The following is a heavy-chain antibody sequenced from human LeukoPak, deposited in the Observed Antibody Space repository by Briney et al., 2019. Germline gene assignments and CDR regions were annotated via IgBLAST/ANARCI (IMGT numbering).Heavy chain of an antibody. CDR2: ISYDGCNK. CDR1: GFTFSSYG. J-gene: IGHJ4*02. Sequence: GGSLRLSCAASGFTFSSYGMHWVRQAPGKGLEWVAVISYDGCNKYYADSVKGRFTISRDNSKNTLYLQMNSLRAEATAVYYCAKDEGQQQLEYYFDYWGQGTLVTVSS. V-gene: IGHV3-30*18. CDR3: AKDEGQQQLEYYFDY. D-gene: IGHD6-13*01.